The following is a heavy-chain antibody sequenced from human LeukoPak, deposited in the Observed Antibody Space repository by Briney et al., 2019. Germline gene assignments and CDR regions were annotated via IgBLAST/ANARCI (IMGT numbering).Heavy chain of an antibody. CDR2: INSDVSST. CDR1: GFTFSSYW. Sequence: GGSLRLSCAASGFTFSSYWMHWVRQAPGKGLVWVSRINSDVSSTSYANCVKGRFTIYRENAKNTLYLQMNSLRAEDTAVYYCASTTVTSVVWFDPWGQGTLVTVSS. D-gene: IGHD4-17*01. CDR3: ASTTVTSVVWFDP. J-gene: IGHJ5*02. V-gene: IGHV3-74*01.